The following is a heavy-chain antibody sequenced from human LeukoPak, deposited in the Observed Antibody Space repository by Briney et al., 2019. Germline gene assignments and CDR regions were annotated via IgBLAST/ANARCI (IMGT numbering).Heavy chain of an antibody. Sequence: PGGSLRLSCAASGFTFSNYAMSWVRQAPGKGLEWVSVMSGSGSSTDYADSVKGRFTISRDNSKNTLYLQMDSLRAEDTAVYYCAKVSGISTYGSGSYAFDIWGRGTMVTVSS. CDR2: MSGSGSST. D-gene: IGHD3-10*01. CDR3: AKVSGISTYGSGSYAFDI. V-gene: IGHV3-23*01. J-gene: IGHJ3*02. CDR1: GFTFSNYA.